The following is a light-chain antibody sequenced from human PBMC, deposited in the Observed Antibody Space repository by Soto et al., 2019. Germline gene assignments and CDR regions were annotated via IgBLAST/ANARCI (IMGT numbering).Light chain of an antibody. CDR1: SSNFGSNT. J-gene: IGLJ2*01. CDR3: AAWDDSLNGVV. V-gene: IGLV1-44*01. CDR2: SNN. Sequence: QSVVTQPPSASGTPGQRVTIFCSGSSSNFGSNTVNWYQQLPGTAPKLLMYSNNQRPSGVPDRFSGSKSGTSASLAISGLQSEDEADYYCAAWDDSLNGVVFGGGTNVTVL.